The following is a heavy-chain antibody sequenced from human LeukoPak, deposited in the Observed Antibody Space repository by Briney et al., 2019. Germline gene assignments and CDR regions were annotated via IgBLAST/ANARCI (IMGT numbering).Heavy chain of an antibody. Sequence: GSSVKVSCKASGGTFSSYAISWVRQAPGQGLEWMGGIIPIFGTANYAQKFQGRVTITTDESTSTAYMELSGLRSEDTAVYYCARDRGRETYYDFWSGYSSGGHHWFDPWGQGTLVTVSS. CDR3: ARDRGRETYYDFWSGYSSGGHHWFDP. D-gene: IGHD3-3*01. CDR1: GGTFSSYA. J-gene: IGHJ5*02. CDR2: IIPIFGTA. V-gene: IGHV1-69*05.